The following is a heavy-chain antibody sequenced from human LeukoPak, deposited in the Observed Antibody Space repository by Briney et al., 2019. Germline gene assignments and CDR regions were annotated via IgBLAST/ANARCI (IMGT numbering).Heavy chain of an antibody. D-gene: IGHD5-18*01. CDR3: AKDLGFRAMVTRQVDY. CDR1: GFTFSSYG. J-gene: IGHJ4*02. Sequence: GGSLRLSCAASGFTFSSYGMHWVRQAPGKGLEWVAVISYDGSNKYYADSVKGRFTISRDNSKNTLYLQMNSLRAEDTAVYYCAKDLGFRAMVTRQVDYWGQGTLVTVSS. CDR2: ISYDGSNK. V-gene: IGHV3-30*18.